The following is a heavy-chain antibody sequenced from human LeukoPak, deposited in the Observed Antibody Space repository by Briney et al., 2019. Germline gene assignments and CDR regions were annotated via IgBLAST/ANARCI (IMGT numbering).Heavy chain of an antibody. J-gene: IGHJ4*02. CDR3: ARRYSCSYRVLDY. D-gene: IGHD5-18*01. V-gene: IGHV4-34*01. CDR2: INDSGST. CDR1: GGSFSGYY. Sequence: PSETLSLTCAVYGGSFSGYYWSWIRQPPGKGLEWIGEINDSGSTNSYPSLKSRVTISADTSKNQFSLKLSSVTAADTAVYYCARRYSCSYRVLDYWGQGTLVTVSA.